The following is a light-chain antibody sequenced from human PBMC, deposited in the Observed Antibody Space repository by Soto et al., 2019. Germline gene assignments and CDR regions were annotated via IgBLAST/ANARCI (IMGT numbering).Light chain of an antibody. Sequence: QSVLTQPPSVSGAPGQRVTISCTGSISIIGAGYDVHWYQQLPGTAPKLLIYNNNNRPSGVPDRFSGSKSGTSASLAITGLQAEDEADYYCQSYDSSLSGSVFGGGPKLTVL. CDR2: NNN. V-gene: IGLV1-40*01. J-gene: IGLJ3*02. CDR3: QSYDSSLSGSV. CDR1: ISIIGAGYD.